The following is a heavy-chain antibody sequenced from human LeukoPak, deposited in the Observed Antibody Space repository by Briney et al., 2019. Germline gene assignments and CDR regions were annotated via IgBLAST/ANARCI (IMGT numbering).Heavy chain of an antibody. J-gene: IGHJ4*02. CDR3: ARGPITTRSHFDY. CDR2: IIPIFATA. CDR1: GYTFTSYG. V-gene: IGHV1-69*13. Sequence: ASVKVSCKASGYTFTSYGISWVRQAPGQGLEWMGGIIPIFATANYAQKFQGRVTITADESTSTAYMELGSLRSEDTAVYYCARGPITTRSHFDYWGQGTLVTVSS. D-gene: IGHD3-22*01.